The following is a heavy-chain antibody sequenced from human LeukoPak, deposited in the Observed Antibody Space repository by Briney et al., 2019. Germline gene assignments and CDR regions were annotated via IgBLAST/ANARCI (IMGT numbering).Heavy chain of an antibody. J-gene: IGHJ4*02. D-gene: IGHD2-15*01. CDR1: GGSISSYY. Sequence: PSETLSLTCTVSGGSISSYYWSWIRQPPGKGLEWIGRIYTSGSTNYNPSLKSRVTISVDTSKNQFSLKLSSVTAADTAVYYCARDGCSGGSCYPYFDYWGQGTLVTVSS. CDR2: IYTSGST. V-gene: IGHV4-4*08. CDR3: ARDGCSGGSCYPYFDY.